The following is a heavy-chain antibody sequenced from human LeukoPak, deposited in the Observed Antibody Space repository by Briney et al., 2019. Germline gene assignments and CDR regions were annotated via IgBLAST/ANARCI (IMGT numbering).Heavy chain of an antibody. V-gene: IGHV4-61*02. CDR1: GGSISSGSYY. J-gene: IGHJ4*02. Sequence: SQTLSLTCTVSGGSISSGSYYWSCIRQPAGKGLEWIGRIYTSGSTNSTPSLNSRVTISVATSNNQFSLKLSSVTAADTAVYYCAREVWSSGFVGSDYWGQGTLVTVSS. CDR3: AREVWSSGFVGSDY. CDR2: IYTSGST. D-gene: IGHD3-22*01.